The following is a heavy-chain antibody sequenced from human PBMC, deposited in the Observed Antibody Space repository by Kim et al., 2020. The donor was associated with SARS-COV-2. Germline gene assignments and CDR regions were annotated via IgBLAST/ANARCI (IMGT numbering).Heavy chain of an antibody. CDR1: GFTFSKYN. J-gene: IGHJ4*02. D-gene: IGHD1-7*01. V-gene: IGHV3-21*01. CDR3: ARRPPQNSCLDY. CDR2: ISTSGSYI. Sequence: GGSLRLSCAASGFTFSKYNMNWVRQAPGKGLEWVSSISTSGSYIYYADSVKGRFTISRDNAKNSLYLQMNSLRAEDTAVYYCARRPPQNSCLDYWGQGT.